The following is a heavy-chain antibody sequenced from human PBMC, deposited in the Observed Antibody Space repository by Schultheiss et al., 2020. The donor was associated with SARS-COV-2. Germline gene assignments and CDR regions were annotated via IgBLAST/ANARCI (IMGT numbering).Heavy chain of an antibody. V-gene: IGHV3-23*01. CDR1: GFTFSSYA. J-gene: IGHJ3*02. CDR3: ARDRYGGYVI. Sequence: GGSLRLSCAASGFTFSSYAMSWVRQAPGKGLEWVSSIGGSGSDTYYADSVKGRFTISRDNSKNTLYLQMNSLRAEDTAVYYCARDRYGGYVIWGQGTMVTVSS. D-gene: IGHD5-12*01. CDR2: IGGSGSDT.